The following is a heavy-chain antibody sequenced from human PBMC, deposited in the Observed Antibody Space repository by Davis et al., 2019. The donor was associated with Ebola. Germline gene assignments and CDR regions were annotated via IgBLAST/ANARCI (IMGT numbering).Heavy chain of an antibody. V-gene: IGHV3-30*02. CDR1: GFTFSSYG. J-gene: IGHJ6*03. CDR3: AKDYGGGYYYYYMDV. Sequence: GESLKISCAASGFTFSSYGMHWVRQAPGKGLEWVAFIRYDGSNKYYADSVKGRFTISRDNSKNTLYLQMNSLRAEDTAVYYCAKDYGGGYYYYYMDVWGKGTTVTVSS. D-gene: IGHD3-16*01. CDR2: IRYDGSNK.